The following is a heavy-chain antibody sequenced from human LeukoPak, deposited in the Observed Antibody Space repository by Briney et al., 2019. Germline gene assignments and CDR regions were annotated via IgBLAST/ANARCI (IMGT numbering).Heavy chain of an antibody. Sequence: SETLSLTCSVSGGSISGTSYCWGWIRQPPGKGPEWIGSHYHTGRIYHNPSLNSRVTISVDTSKKQFSLKLSSVTDADTAVYYCARDGSDNWGLFDNWGRGTLVTVSS. D-gene: IGHD1-1*01. V-gene: IGHV4-39*07. CDR2: HYHTGRI. J-gene: IGHJ4*02. CDR1: GGSISGTSYC. CDR3: ARDGSDNWGLFDN.